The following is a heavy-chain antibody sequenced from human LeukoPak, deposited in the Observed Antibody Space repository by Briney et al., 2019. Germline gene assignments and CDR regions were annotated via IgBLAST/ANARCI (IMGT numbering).Heavy chain of an antibody. V-gene: IGHV1-8*03. CDR3: ARETVGATHSSTYYYMDV. CDR2: MNPNSGNT. J-gene: IGHJ6*03. CDR1: GYTFTSYD. D-gene: IGHD1-26*01. Sequence: GASVKVSCKASGYTFTSYDINWVRQATGQGLEWMGWMNPNSGNTGYAQKFQGRVTITRNTSISTAYMELSSLRSEDTAVYYCARETVGATHSSTYYYMDVWGKGTTVTVSS.